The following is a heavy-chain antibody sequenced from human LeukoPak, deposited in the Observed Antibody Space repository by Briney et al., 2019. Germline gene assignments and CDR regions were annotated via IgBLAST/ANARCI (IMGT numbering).Heavy chain of an antibody. V-gene: IGHV1-46*03. D-gene: IGHD3-10*01. CDR1: GYTFSSYY. CDR3: ARDQPNYYGSGSYYMPLGY. J-gene: IGHJ4*02. Sequence: ASVKVSCKASGYTFSSYYMHWVRQAPGQGLEWMGIINPRGGSTSYAQKFQGRVTMTRDTSTSTVYMELSSLRSEDTAAYYCARDQPNYYGSGSYYMPLGYWGQGTLVTVSS. CDR2: INPRGGST.